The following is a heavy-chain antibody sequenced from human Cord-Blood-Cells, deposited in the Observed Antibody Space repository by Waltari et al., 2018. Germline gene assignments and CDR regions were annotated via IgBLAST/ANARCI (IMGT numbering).Heavy chain of an antibody. CDR3: AHRRNNAFDI. CDR2: IYWNDDK. V-gene: IGHV2-5*01. J-gene: IGHJ3*02. D-gene: IGHD1-1*01. Sequence: EWLALIYWNDDKRYSPSLKSRLTITKDTSKNQVVLTMTNMDPVDTATYYCAHRRNNAFDIWGQGTMVTVSS.